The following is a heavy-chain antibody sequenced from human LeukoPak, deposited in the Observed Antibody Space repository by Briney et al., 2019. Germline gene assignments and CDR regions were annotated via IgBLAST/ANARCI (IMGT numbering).Heavy chain of an antibody. J-gene: IGHJ4*02. Sequence: PGGSLRLSCAASGFTFDDYGKSWVRQAPGKGLEWVSGINWNGGSTGYADSVKGRFTIPRGNAKNSLYLQMNSLRAEDTALYYCASRQLWLDYWGQGTLVTVSS. CDR2: INWNGGST. CDR1: GFTFDDYG. CDR3: ASRQLWLDY. V-gene: IGHV3-20*04. D-gene: IGHD5-18*01.